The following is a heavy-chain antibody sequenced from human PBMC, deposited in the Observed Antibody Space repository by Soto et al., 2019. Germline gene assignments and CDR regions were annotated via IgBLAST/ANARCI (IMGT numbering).Heavy chain of an antibody. J-gene: IGHJ5*02. D-gene: IGHD6-13*01. CDR3: ARELAAADP. CDR2: IIPIFGTA. V-gene: IGHV1-69*13. Sequence: SLKVSCTASGCTFSIYAISWVRQAPGQGLEWMGGIIPIFGTANYAQKFQGRVTITADESTSTAYMGLSSLRSEDTAMDYCARELAAADPWGQGTVVSVS. CDR1: GCTFSIYA.